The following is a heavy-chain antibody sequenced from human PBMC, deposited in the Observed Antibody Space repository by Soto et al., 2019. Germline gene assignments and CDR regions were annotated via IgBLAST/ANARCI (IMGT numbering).Heavy chain of an antibody. CDR1: GYTFTGYY. V-gene: IGHV1-2*02. CDR3: ARRDYDILTGTLYGMDV. J-gene: IGHJ6*02. CDR2: INPNSGGT. D-gene: IGHD3-9*01. Sequence: ASVKVSCKASGYTFTGYYMHWVRQAPGQGLEWMGWINPNSGGTNYAQKFQGRVTMTRDTSISTAYMELSRLRSDDTAVYYCARRDYDILTGTLYGMDVWGQGTTVTVSS.